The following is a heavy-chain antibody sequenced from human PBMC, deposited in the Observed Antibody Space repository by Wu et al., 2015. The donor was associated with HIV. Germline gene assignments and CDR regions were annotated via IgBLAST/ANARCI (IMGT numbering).Heavy chain of an antibody. CDR3: ARALELSIFDY. V-gene: IGHV1-2*02. D-gene: IGHD1-7*01. Sequence: QVRLVQSGTEVKKPGSSVKVSCKTSGGIFNNYAFNWVRQAPGQGLEWMGWINPNSGGTNYAQKFQTRVTMTRDTSISTAYMELSRLRSDDTAVYYCARALELSIFDYWGQGTLVTVSS. CDR2: INPNSGGT. J-gene: IGHJ4*02. CDR1: GGIFNNYA.